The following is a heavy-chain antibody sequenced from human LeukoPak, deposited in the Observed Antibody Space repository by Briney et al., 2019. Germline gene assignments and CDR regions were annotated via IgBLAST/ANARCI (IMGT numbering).Heavy chain of an antibody. J-gene: IGHJ4*02. Sequence: PGGSLRLSCAASGFTFRSYTMNWVRQAPGKGLEWISYISSTSSTIYYADSVKGRFTISRDYVKNSVYLQMNNVRAEDTAVYYCAREYSKFDYWGQGTLVTVSS. CDR3: AREYSKFDY. CDR2: ISSTSSTI. CDR1: GFTFRSYT. D-gene: IGHD4-11*01. V-gene: IGHV3-48*01.